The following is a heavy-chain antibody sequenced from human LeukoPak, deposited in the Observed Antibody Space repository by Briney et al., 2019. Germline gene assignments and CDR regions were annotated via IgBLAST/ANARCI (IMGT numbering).Heavy chain of an antibody. J-gene: IGHJ3*02. Sequence: ASVKVSCKASGYTFTGYYMHWVRQAPGQGLEWMGWINPNSGGTNYAQKFQGWVTMTRDTSISTAYMELSRLRPDDTAVYYCARLNPYYYDSSGYYSDAFDIWGQGTMVTVSS. D-gene: IGHD3-22*01. CDR1: GYTFTGYY. CDR2: INPNSGGT. V-gene: IGHV1-2*04. CDR3: ARLNPYYYDSSGYYSDAFDI.